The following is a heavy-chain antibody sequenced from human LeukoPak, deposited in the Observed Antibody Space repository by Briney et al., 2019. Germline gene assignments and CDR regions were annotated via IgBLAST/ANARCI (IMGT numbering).Heavy chain of an antibody. CDR2: INPNSGGT. J-gene: IGHJ5*02. V-gene: IGHV1-2*02. CDR3: AKGRVVAGSKSLTYHWFDP. D-gene: IGHD6-19*01. CDR1: GYAFTGYY. Sequence: APVKVSCKAPGYAFTGYYIHWVRQAPGQGLEWMGWINPNSGGTKYAQKFQGRVTMTRDTSITTAYMGLSRLRSDDTAVYYCAKGRVVAGSKSLTYHWFDPWGQGTLVTVSS.